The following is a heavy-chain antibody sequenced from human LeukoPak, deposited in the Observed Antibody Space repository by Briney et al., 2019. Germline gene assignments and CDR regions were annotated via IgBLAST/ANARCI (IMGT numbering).Heavy chain of an antibody. Sequence: GGSLRLSCAASGFTFSSYSMNWVRQAPGKGLEWVVVISHDGSNNNYADSEKGRFTISRDNSKNTLYLEMNSLRAEDTAVYYCAKNRWVVPAASYYFDYWGQGTLVTVSS. CDR3: AKNRWVVPAASYYFDY. D-gene: IGHD2-2*01. V-gene: IGHV3-30*18. CDR2: ISHDGSNN. J-gene: IGHJ4*02. CDR1: GFTFSSYS.